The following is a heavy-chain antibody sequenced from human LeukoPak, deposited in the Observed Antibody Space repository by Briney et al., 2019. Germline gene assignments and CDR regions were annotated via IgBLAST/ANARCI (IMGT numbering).Heavy chain of an antibody. CDR1: GFTFSSYE. J-gene: IGHJ6*03. Sequence: GGSLRLSCAASGFTFSSYEMNWVRQAPGKGLEWVSYISSSGSTIYYADSVKGRFTISRDNSKNTVFLQMNSLRVDDTAVYYCAKALRETHRPVYSYYYMDVWGKGTTVTVSS. V-gene: IGHV3-48*03. CDR3: AKALRETHRPVYSYYYMDV. CDR2: ISSSGSTI.